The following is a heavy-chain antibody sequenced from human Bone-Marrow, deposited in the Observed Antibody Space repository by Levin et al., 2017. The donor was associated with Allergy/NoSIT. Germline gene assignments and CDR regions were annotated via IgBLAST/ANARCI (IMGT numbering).Heavy chain of an antibody. Sequence: QSGGSLRLSCAASGFTFSDFAMNRVRQAPGKGLEWVSSISGSGGRTYYADSVKGRVTISRDNSKNTLDLQMSGLRADDTAVYYCAKDPGGVVVGLHPFDPWGQGTLVTVSS. CDR2: ISGSGGRT. CDR1: GFTFSDFA. J-gene: IGHJ5*02. V-gene: IGHV3-23*01. CDR3: AKDPGGVVVGLHPFDP. D-gene: IGHD3-16*02.